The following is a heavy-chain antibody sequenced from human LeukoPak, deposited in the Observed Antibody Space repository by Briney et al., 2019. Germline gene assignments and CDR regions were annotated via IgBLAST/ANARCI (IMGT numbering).Heavy chain of an antibody. J-gene: IGHJ5*02. CDR1: GYTFTSYY. V-gene: IGHV1-46*01. Sequence: ASVKVSCKASGYTFTSYYMHWVRQAPGQGLEWMGIINPSGGSTSYAQKFQGRVTMTRDTSTSTVYMELSSLRSEDTAVYYCARDSNLGHYYGSGSYYKHLNWFDPWGQETRVSVPS. D-gene: IGHD3-10*01. CDR3: ARDSNLGHYYGSGSYYKHLNWFDP. CDR2: INPSGGST.